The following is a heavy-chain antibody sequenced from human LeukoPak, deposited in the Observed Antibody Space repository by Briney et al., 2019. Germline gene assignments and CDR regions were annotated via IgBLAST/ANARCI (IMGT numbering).Heavy chain of an antibody. CDR2: INHSGST. V-gene: IGHV4-34*01. CDR1: GGPFNDYY. D-gene: IGHD5-12*01. Sequence: SETLSLTCAVYGGPFNDYYWNWLRQPPGKGLEWIGEINHSGSTNYPPSYKSRVTISLGTSQNHFSLKLTSVTAADTAVYYCARSGRDVGFAFDIWGQGTLVTISS. CDR3: ARSGRDVGFAFDI. J-gene: IGHJ3*02.